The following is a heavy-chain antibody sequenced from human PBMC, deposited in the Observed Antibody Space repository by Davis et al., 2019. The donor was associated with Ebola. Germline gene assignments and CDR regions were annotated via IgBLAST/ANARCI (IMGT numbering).Heavy chain of an antibody. V-gene: IGHV4-31*11. CDR2: IYYSGST. Sequence: MPSETLSLTCAVYGGSFSGHYWSWIRQHPGKGLEWIGYIYYSGSTYYNPSLKSRVTISVDTSKNQFSLKLSSVTAADTAVYYCARVQTTVTTSWFDPWGQGTLVTVSS. D-gene: IGHD4-17*01. CDR1: GGSFSGHY. J-gene: IGHJ5*02. CDR3: ARVQTTVTTSWFDP.